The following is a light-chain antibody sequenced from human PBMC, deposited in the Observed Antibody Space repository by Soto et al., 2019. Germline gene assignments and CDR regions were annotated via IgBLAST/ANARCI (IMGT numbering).Light chain of an antibody. CDR1: QSVSSN. V-gene: IGKV3-15*01. CDR2: GAS. CDR3: QQYNNWPSGT. Sequence: EIVMTQSPATLSVSPGERATLSCRASQSVSSNLAWYQRKPGQAPRLLIYGASTRATGIPARFSGSGSGTEFTLTISSLQSEDFAVYYCQQYNNWPSGTFGQGTKVEIK. J-gene: IGKJ1*01.